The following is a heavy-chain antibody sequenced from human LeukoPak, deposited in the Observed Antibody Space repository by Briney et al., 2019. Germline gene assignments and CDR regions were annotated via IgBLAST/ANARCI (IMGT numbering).Heavy chain of an antibody. CDR2: IYSGGAT. J-gene: IGHJ4*02. D-gene: IGHD5-12*01. Sequence: GGSLRLSCAASGFTVSSNYMSWVRQAPGKGLEWVSLIYSGGATDYADSVEGRFTISRDNSKNTLYLQMNSLRAEDTAVYFCARVEASGYDYGAFDYWGQGTLVTVSS. CDR3: ARVEASGYDYGAFDY. V-gene: IGHV3-66*01. CDR1: GFTVSSNY.